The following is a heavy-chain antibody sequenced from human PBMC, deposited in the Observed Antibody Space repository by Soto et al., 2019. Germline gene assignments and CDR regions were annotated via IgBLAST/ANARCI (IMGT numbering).Heavy chain of an antibody. J-gene: IGHJ4*02. Sequence: QVQLQESGPGLVKPSQTLSLTCTVSGGSISSGGYYWSWIRQHPGKGLEWIGYIYYSGSTYYNPSLKSRVTISVDPSKNQFSLKLSSVTAADTAVYYCASRRPPTYYDSSGYYGYWGQGTLVTVSS. D-gene: IGHD3-22*01. V-gene: IGHV4-31*03. CDR1: GGSISSGGYY. CDR2: IYYSGST. CDR3: ASRRPPTYYDSSGYYGY.